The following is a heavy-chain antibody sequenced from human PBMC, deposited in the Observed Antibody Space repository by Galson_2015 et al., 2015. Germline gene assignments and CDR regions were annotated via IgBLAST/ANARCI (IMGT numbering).Heavy chain of an antibody. Sequence: PALVKPTQTLTLTCTVSGFSLSNARMGVSWIRQPPGKALEWLAHIFSNDEKSYSTSLKSRLTISKDTSKSQVVLTMTNMDPVDTATYYCARIPDVEMATIGAFDIWGQGTMVTVSS. CDR2: IFSNDEK. CDR1: GFSLSNARMG. D-gene: IGHD5-24*01. V-gene: IGHV2-26*01. CDR3: ARIPDVEMATIGAFDI. J-gene: IGHJ3*02.